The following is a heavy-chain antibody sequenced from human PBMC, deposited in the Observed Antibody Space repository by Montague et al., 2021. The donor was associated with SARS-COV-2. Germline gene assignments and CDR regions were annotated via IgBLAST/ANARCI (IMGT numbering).Heavy chain of an antibody. D-gene: IGHD1-26*01. Sequence: SLRLSCAASGFSFSSYEMNWVRRAPGKGLEWVSYISSSGSTIYYADSVKGRFTISRDNAKNSLYLQMNSLRAEDTAVYYCARVFATVGAMDRNDYWGQGTLVTASS. CDR2: ISSSGSTI. V-gene: IGHV3-48*03. CDR3: ARVFATVGAMDRNDY. CDR1: GFSFSSYE. J-gene: IGHJ4*02.